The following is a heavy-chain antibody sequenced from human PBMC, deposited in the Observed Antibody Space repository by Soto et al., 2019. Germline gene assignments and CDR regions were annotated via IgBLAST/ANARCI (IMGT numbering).Heavy chain of an antibody. V-gene: IGHV4-30-4*01. CDR3: GRDLTSNANCSDP. CDR1: GDYIHVGGYY. Sequence: SETLSLTCSVSGDYIHVGGYYWTWIRQRPGKGLEWMGYIYYTGKTYYSPSLESRLTMSVDRSKNQCSLRLTSVTAADTAVYFCGRDLTSNANCSDPWGQGTLVTVSS. D-gene: IGHD2-2*01. J-gene: IGHJ5*02. CDR2: IYYTGKT.